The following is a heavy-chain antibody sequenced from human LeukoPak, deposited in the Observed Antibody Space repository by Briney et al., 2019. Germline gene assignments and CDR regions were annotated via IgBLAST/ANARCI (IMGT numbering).Heavy chain of an antibody. Sequence: PSETLSLTCTVSGDSTSSSYWSWIRQPPGKGLEWIGYIYYSGSTNYNPSLKSRVTISVDTSKNQFSLKLSSVTAADTAVYYCARRGYGMDVWGQGTTVTVSS. V-gene: IGHV4-59*08. CDR2: IYYSGST. CDR3: ARRGYGMDV. CDR1: GDSTSSSY. J-gene: IGHJ6*02.